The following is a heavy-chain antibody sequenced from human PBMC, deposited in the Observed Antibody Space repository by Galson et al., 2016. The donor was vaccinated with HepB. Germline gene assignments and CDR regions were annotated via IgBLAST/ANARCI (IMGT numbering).Heavy chain of an antibody. CDR1: GDSVTNDDTI. D-gene: IGHD5-18*01. CDR3: TRGYMHTGMNV. V-gene: IGHV6-1*01. J-gene: IGHJ6*02. Sequence: CAISGDSVTNDDTIWNWIRQSPSRGLEWLGRTYYRSQWFNEYAASVKSRITINSDTSRNQFSLQLDSVTPDDTAAYFCTRGYMHTGMNVWGQGTTVTVSS. CDR2: TYYRSQWFN.